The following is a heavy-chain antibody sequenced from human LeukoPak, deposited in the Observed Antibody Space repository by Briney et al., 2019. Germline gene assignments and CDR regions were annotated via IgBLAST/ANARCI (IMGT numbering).Heavy chain of an antibody. CDR1: GFIFSNYW. Sequence: SGGSLRLSCAASGFIFSNYWMTWVRQAPGKGLEWVASIVQGGSVKYYVDSVRGRFTISRDDTKNSLYLQMNSLGAEDTAVYYCARDPDGGNTLDYWGQGTLVTVSS. V-gene: IGHV3-7*01. CDR3: ARDPDGGNTLDY. J-gene: IGHJ4*02. CDR2: IVQGGSVK. D-gene: IGHD4-23*01.